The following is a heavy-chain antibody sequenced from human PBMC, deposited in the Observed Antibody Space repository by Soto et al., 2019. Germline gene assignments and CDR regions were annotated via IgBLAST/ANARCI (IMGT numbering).Heavy chain of an antibody. CDR3: ASLRPDH. V-gene: IGHV4-34*01. J-gene: IGHJ5*02. CDR2: INHSGST. CDR1: GGSFSGYY. Sequence: SETLSLTCAVYGGSFSGYYWSWIRQPPGKGLEWIGEINHSGSTNYNPSLKSRVTISVDTSKNQFSLKLSSVTAADTAVYYCASLRPDHWGQGTLVTVSS.